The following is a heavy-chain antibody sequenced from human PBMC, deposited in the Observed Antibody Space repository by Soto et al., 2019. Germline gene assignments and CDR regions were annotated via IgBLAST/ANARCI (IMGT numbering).Heavy chain of an antibody. D-gene: IGHD6-19*01. CDR1: GGSISSNDFY. J-gene: IGHJ5*01. CDR3: ARMMYSSGWHPLDS. CDR2: IYYSGNT. V-gene: IGHV4-31*03. Sequence: PSETLSLTCIVSGGSISSNDFYWSWIRQHPGKGLEWIGYIYYSGNTYYNPSLKSRVTILVDTSKNQFSLKVSSVTAADTAVYFCARMMYSSGWHPLDSWGQGTLVTVSS.